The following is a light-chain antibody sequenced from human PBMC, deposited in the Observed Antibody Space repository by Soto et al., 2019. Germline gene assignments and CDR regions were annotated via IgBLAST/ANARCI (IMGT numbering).Light chain of an antibody. CDR2: RDT. CDR1: NSGSKN. Sequence: SYELTQPLSVSVALGQTARITCGGDNSGSKNVHWYQQKPGQAPVLAIFRDTNRPSGIPERISGSNSGNTATLTISRAQVGDEADYYCQVWDSDTLVFGGGTQLTVL. J-gene: IGLJ2*01. V-gene: IGLV3-9*01. CDR3: QVWDSDTLV.